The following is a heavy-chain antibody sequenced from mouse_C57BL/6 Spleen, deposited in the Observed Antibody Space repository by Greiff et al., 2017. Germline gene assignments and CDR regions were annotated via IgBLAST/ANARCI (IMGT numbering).Heavy chain of an antibody. D-gene: IGHD1-1*01. Sequence: VQLQQPGAELVKPGASVKMSCKASGYTFTSYWITWVKQRPGQGLEWIGDIYPGSGSTNYNEKFKSKATLTVDTSSSTAYMQLSSLTSEDSAVYYCARMGYYGPCDAMDYWGQGTSVTVAS. CDR3: ARMGYYGPCDAMDY. CDR1: GYTFTSYW. V-gene: IGHV1-55*01. CDR2: IYPGSGST. J-gene: IGHJ4*01.